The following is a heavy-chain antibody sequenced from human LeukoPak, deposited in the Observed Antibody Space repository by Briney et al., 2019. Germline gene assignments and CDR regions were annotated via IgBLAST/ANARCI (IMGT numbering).Heavy chain of an antibody. CDR1: GFTFTSSA. D-gene: IGHD6-19*01. CDR3: ARAPITVAGSALWY. V-gene: IGHV1-18*01. J-gene: IGHJ4*02. CDR2: ISTYNGNT. Sequence: ASVKVSCKASGFTFTSSAVQWVRQARGQRLEWMGWISTYNGNTNYAQKLQGRVTMTTDTSTSTAYMELRSLRSDDTAVYYCARAPITVAGSALWYWGQGTLVTVSS.